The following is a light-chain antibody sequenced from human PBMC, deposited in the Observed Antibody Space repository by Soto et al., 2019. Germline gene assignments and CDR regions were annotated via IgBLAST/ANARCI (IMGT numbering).Light chain of an antibody. CDR3: QQCNDYPWT. Sequence: DIQMTQSPSTLSASEGDRVTITCRASQSIGNWLAWYQQKPGKAPQLLIYDASSLKSGVPSRFSGSGSGTEFTLTISSLHPDDFATYYCQQCNDYPWTFGQGTKVDIK. CDR2: DAS. CDR1: QSIGNW. J-gene: IGKJ1*01. V-gene: IGKV1-5*01.